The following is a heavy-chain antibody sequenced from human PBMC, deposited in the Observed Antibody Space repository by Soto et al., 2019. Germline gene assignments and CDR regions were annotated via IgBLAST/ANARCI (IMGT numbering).Heavy chain of an antibody. CDR2: IKQDGSEK. D-gene: IGHD3-3*01. V-gene: IGHV3-7*01. CDR3: ARTLEGVRFLEWLGSEKTMDV. Sequence: PGGSLRLSCAASRFTFSSHCMSWVRRAPGKGLEWVANIKQDGSEKYYVDSVKGRFTISRDNAKNSLYLQMNSLRAEDTAVYYCARTLEGVRFLEWLGSEKTMDVWGKGTTVTVSS. J-gene: IGHJ6*04. CDR1: RFTFSSHC.